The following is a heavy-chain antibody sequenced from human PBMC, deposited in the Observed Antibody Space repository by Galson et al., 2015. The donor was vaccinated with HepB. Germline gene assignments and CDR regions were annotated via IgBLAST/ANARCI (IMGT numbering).Heavy chain of an antibody. CDR2: TYYRSKWYN. V-gene: IGHV6-1*01. CDR3: ARDHLLSLPPYYYYYGMDV. Sequence: CAISGDSVSSNSAAWNWIRQSPSRGLEWLGRTYYRSKWYNDYAVSVKSRITINPDTSKYQFSLQLNSVTPEDTAVYYCARDHLLSLPPYYYYYGMDVWGQGTTVTVSS. J-gene: IGHJ6*02. CDR1: GDSVSSNSAA. D-gene: IGHD2-15*01.